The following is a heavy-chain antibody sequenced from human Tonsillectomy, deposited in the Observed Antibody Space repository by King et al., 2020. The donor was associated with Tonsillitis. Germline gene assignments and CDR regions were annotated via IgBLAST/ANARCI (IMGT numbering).Heavy chain of an antibody. CDR1: GGTIKNYY. CDR3: ARRSRWDLAVWGGYSHWYFVL. D-gene: IGHD3-3*01. V-gene: IGHV4-59*08. J-gene: IGHJ2*01. Sequence: QLQESGPGLVKPSETLSLTCTVSGGTIKNYYWGWIRQPPGKGLEWVGYIYYSGSTNYNPSLKSRVTISVDMSKNQLSLNLSSVTAADTAVYYCARRSRWDLAVWGGYSHWYFVLWDRGTLVTLSS. CDR2: IYYSGST.